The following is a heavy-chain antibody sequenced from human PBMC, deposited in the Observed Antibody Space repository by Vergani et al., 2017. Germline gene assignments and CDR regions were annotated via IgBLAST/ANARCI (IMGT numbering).Heavy chain of an antibody. CDR2: IYYSGST. V-gene: IGHV4-39*07. CDR1: GGSISSGSYY. CDR3: ARVLGFGELLPDAFDI. Sequence: QVQLQESGPGLVKPSQTLSLTCTVSGGSISSGSYYWGWIRQPPGKGLEWIGSIYYSGSTYYNPSLKSRVTISVDTSKNQFSLKLSSVTAADTAVYYCARVLGFGELLPDAFDIWGQGTMVTVSS. D-gene: IGHD3-10*01. J-gene: IGHJ3*02.